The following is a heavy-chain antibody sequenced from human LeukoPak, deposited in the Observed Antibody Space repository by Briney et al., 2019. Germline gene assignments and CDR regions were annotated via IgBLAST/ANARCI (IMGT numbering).Heavy chain of an antibody. Sequence: GGSLRLSCAASGFTFPNAWMNWVRQAPGKGLEWVSVIYSGGSTYYADSVKGRFTISRDNSKNTLYLQMNSLRAEDTAVYYCARGGMGYWGQGTLVTASS. CDR2: IYSGGST. D-gene: IGHD1-14*01. J-gene: IGHJ4*02. CDR1: GFTFPNAW. V-gene: IGHV3-53*01. CDR3: ARGGMGY.